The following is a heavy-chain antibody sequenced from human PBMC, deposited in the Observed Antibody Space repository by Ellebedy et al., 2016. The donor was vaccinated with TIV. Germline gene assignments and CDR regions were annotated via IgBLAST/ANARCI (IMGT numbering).Heavy chain of an antibody. V-gene: IGHV4-39*01. CDR1: GGSISSSSYY. Sequence: MPGGSLRLSCTVSGGSISSSSYYWGWIRQPPGKGLEWIGSIYYSGSTYYNPSLKRRVTISVETSKNQFSLKLSSVTAADTAVYYCARRITMFLDAFDIWGQGTMVTVSS. CDR2: IYYSGST. J-gene: IGHJ3*02. CDR3: ARRITMFLDAFDI. D-gene: IGHD3-10*02.